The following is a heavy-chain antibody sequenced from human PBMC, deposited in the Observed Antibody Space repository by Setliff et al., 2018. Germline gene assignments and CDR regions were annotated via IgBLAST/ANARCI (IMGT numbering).Heavy chain of an antibody. J-gene: IGHJ3*02. V-gene: IGHV1-46*01. D-gene: IGHD3-22*01. Sequence: ASVKVSCNASGYTFTSHYMHWVRQAPGLGLEWMGTINPSSGRTSYAQKFQGRVTMTRDTSTSTVYRDMSSLRSEGTAVYYCARDVFPYHYEGAFDIWGQGTMVTVSS. CDR3: ARDVFPYHYEGAFDI. CDR1: GYTFTSHY. CDR2: INPSSGRT.